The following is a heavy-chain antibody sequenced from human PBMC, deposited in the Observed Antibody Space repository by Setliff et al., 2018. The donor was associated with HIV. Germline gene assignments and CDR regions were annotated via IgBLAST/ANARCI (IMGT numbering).Heavy chain of an antibody. J-gene: IGHJ3*02. CDR2: IYYSGST. D-gene: IGHD2-21*01. V-gene: IGHV4-39*07. Sequence: SETLSLTCTVSGGSISSSSYYWGWIRQPPGKGLEWIGSIYYSGSTYYNPSLKSRVTISVDTSKNRFSLKLSSVTAADTAVYYCARGVISRDAFDIWGQGTMVTVSS. CDR3: ARGVISRDAFDI. CDR1: GGSISSSSYY.